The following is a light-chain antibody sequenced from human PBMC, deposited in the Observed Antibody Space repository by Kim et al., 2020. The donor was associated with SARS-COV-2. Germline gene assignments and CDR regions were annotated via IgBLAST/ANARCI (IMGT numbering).Light chain of an antibody. J-gene: IGKJ3*01. CDR1: QSVSSN. Sequence: VSPGERATLSCRASQSVSSNLAWYQQKPGQAPRLLIYGASTRATGIPARFSGSGSGTEFTLTISSLQSEDFAVYYCQQYNNWPFTFGPVTKVDIK. CDR3: QQYNNWPFT. V-gene: IGKV3-15*01. CDR2: GAS.